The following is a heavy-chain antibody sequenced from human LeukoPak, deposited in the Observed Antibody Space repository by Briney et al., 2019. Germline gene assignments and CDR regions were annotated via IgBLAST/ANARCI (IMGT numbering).Heavy chain of an antibody. CDR3: ARAGRRTFAFDI. CDR2: IYHSGSP. Sequence: PSETLSLTCTVSGGSISSSNWWIWVRQPPGKGLEWIGEIYHSGSPNYNPSLKSRVTISVDKSKNQFSLNLTSVTAADRAVYFCARAGRRTFAFDIWGPGTLVTVSS. D-gene: IGHD1-26*01. CDR1: GGSISSSNW. V-gene: IGHV4-4*02. J-gene: IGHJ3*02.